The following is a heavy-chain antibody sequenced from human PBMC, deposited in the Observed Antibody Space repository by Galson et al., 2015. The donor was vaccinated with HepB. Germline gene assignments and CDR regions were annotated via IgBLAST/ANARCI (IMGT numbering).Heavy chain of an antibody. Sequence: SLRLSCAASGFSFSSNWMSWVRQAPGKGLEWVANINQDGRVKYYVDSVKGRFTVSRDNAKNSLYLQVNSLRAEDTAVYYCARWGGGGEGGRIVSWGRGTQPSVSS. CDR2: INQDGRVK. CDR3: ARWGGGGEGGRIVS. V-gene: IGHV3-7*03. D-gene: IGHD2-21*01. CDR1: GFSFSSNW. J-gene: IGHJ4*02.